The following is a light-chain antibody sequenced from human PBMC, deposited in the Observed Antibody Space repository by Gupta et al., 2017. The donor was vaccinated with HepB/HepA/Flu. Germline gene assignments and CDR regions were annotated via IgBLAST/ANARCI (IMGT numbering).Light chain of an antibody. CDR1: RSDVRSYDI. CDR2: DVS. CDR3: CSYAGSTTHVV. V-gene: IGLV2-23*02. Sequence: SVLTHPAYLSWSPGPSLTIYCTATRSDVRSYDIVSWYQQHPGKSPKLMIYDVSQRPSGVSNHFSCSKTGNTASLTISGLQAEDEADYYCCSYAGSTTHVVFGGGTKLTVL. J-gene: IGLJ2*01.